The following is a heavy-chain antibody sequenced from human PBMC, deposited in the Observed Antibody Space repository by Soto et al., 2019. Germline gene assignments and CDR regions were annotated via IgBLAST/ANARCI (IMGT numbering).Heavy chain of an antibody. Sequence: QLQLVQSGAEAKKHGASVKVSCKASGYTFPTSTISWVRQAPGQGLEWMGWIKAYSGNTNYAQKLQGRVTMTTDTSTNTAYMELRSLTTDDTAIYYCAIADYGDDDYWGQGTLVTVSS. D-gene: IGHD4-17*01. V-gene: IGHV1-18*01. CDR1: GYTFPTST. CDR3: AIADYGDDDY. J-gene: IGHJ4*02. CDR2: IKAYSGNT.